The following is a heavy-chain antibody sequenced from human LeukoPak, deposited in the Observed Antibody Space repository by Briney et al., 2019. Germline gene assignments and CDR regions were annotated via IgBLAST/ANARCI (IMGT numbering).Heavy chain of an antibody. CDR3: AKDYGFWSGFFDY. CDR1: GFTFSSYA. V-gene: IGHV3-23*01. Sequence: GGSLRLSCAASGFTFSSYAMSWVRQAPGKGLEWVSAISGSGGSTYYADFVKGRFTISRDNSKNTLYLQMNSLRAEDTAVYYCAKDYGFWSGFFDYWGQGTLVTVSS. CDR2: ISGSGGST. J-gene: IGHJ4*02. D-gene: IGHD3-3*01.